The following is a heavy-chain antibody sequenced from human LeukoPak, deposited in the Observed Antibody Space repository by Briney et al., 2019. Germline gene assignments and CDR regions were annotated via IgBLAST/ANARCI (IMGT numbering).Heavy chain of an antibody. J-gene: IGHJ4*02. CDR3: AIREGGSSSFGFVY. D-gene: IGHD6-6*01. CDR1: GGSISSYY. Sequence: SETLSLTCTVSGGSISSYYWSWIRQPPGKGLEWIGYIYYSGSTNYNPSLKSRVTISVDTSKNQFSLKLSSVTAADTAVYYCAIREGGSSSFGFVYWGQGTLVTVSS. CDR2: IYYSGST. V-gene: IGHV4-59*01.